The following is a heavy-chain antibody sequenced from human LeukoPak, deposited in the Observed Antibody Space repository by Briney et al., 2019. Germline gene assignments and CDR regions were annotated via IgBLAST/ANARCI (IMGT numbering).Heavy chain of an antibody. Sequence: SETLSLTCTVSGGSISSGDYYWSWIRQPPGKGLEWIGYIYYSGSTYYNPSLKSRVTISVDTSKNQFSLKLSSVTAADTAVYYCARVDAAAGTFDYWGQGTLVTDSS. CDR1: GGSISSGDYY. CDR2: IYYSGST. J-gene: IGHJ4*02. CDR3: ARVDAAAGTFDY. V-gene: IGHV4-30-4*01. D-gene: IGHD6-13*01.